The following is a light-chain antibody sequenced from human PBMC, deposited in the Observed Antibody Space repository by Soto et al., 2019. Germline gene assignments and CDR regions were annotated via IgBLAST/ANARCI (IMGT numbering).Light chain of an antibody. CDR2: AAS. J-gene: IGKJ4*01. Sequence: IQLTQSPSSLSASVGDRVTITCRASQGISSHLAWYQRKPGKAPKVLIYAASTLQSGVPSRFSGSGSGTDFTLTISSLQPEDFATYYCQQVNTFPLTFGGGTKVDIK. V-gene: IGKV1-9*01. CDR3: QQVNTFPLT. CDR1: QGISSH.